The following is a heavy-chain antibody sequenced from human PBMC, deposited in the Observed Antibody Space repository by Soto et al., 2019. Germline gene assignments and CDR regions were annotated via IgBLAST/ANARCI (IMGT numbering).Heavy chain of an antibody. Sequence: SETLSLTCAVSGVSLTSGNWWTWVRQSPQRGLEYIGEIFHDGTANYYPSFERRVAMPVDTSRNQFSLKLTSVTAADTAVYFCARLVYDTRLNYMYFDFWGPGTLVTVSS. CDR2: IFHDGTA. D-gene: IGHD3-10*01. J-gene: IGHJ4*02. CDR3: ARLVYDTRLNYMYFDF. CDR1: GVSLTSGNW. V-gene: IGHV4-4*02.